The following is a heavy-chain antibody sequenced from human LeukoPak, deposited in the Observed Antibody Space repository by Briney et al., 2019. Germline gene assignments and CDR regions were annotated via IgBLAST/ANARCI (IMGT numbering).Heavy chain of an antibody. J-gene: IGHJ3*02. CDR1: GFTFSSYS. CDR3: ARDGDRIVGATTGAFDI. D-gene: IGHD1-26*01. V-gene: IGHV3-21*01. CDR2: ISSSSSYI. Sequence: GGSLRLSCAASGFTFSSYSVNWVRQAPGKGLEWVSSISSSSSYIYYADSVKGRFTISRDNAKNSLYLQMNSLRAEDTAVYYCARDGDRIVGATTGAFDIWGQGTMVTVSS.